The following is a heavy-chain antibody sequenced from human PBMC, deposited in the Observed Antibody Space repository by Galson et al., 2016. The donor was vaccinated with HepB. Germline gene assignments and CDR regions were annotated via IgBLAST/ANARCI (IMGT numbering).Heavy chain of an antibody. V-gene: IGHV3-33*06. J-gene: IGHJ6*02. CDR1: GFTFSSYG. CDR3: AKDQVDTWNVVGMDV. D-gene: IGHD2-21*01. CDR2: IWYDGTNK. Sequence: SLRLSCAASGFTFSSYGMHWVRQAPGKGLEGVAVIWYDGTNKYYADSVKGRFTISRDNSKNTLSLQMNSLRAEDTAVYYCAKDQVDTWNVVGMDVWGQGTTVTVSS.